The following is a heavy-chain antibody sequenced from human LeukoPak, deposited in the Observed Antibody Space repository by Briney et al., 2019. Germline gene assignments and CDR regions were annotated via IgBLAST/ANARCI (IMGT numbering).Heavy chain of an antibody. Sequence: SETLSLTCTVSGGSISSYYWSWIRQPPGKGLEWIGYIYYSGSTNYNPSLRSRVTISVDTSKNQFSLKLSSVTAADTAVYCCARVVNWFDPWGQGTLVTVSS. J-gene: IGHJ5*02. V-gene: IGHV4-59*01. CDR3: ARVVNWFDP. CDR2: IYYSGST. CDR1: GGSISSYY.